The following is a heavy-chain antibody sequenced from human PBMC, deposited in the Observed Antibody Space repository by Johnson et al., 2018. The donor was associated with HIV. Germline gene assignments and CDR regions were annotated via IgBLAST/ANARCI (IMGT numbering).Heavy chain of an antibody. CDR3: AREGYYASRGTFDI. CDR2: ISYDGSNK. CDR1: RFTFSSYA. V-gene: IGHV3-30-3*01. D-gene: IGHD3-10*01. Sequence: QVQLVESGGGVVQPGRSLRLSCAASRFTFSSYAMHWVRQAPGKGLEWVAVISYDGSNKYYLDSVKGRFSISRDNSRKTLYLQMSSLRAEDTAMYFCAREGYYASRGTFDIWGEGTMVTVSS. J-gene: IGHJ3*02.